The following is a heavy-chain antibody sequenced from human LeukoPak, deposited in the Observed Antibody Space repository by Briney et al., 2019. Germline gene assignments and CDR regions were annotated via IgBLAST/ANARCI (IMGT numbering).Heavy chain of an antibody. D-gene: IGHD5-12*01. CDR1: GFTFSNYW. CDR3: VRDGGVGGYDLLDY. J-gene: IGHJ4*02. CDR2: INQDGSEE. Sequence: PGGSLRLSCAASGFTFSNYWMTWVRQAPGKGLEWVAHINQDGSEEHYMDSVKARFTISRDNAKNSLSLQMNSLRAEDTAVYCCVRDGGVGGYDLLDYWGQGTLVTVSS. V-gene: IGHV3-7*01.